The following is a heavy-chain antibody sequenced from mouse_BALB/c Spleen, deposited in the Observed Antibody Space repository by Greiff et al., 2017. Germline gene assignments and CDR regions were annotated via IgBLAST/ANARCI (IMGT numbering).Heavy chain of an antibody. CDR2: IDPANGNT. Sequence: VQLKQSGAELVKPGASVKLSCTASGFNIKDTYMHWVKQRPEQGLEWIGRIDPANGNTKYDPKFQGKATITADTSSNTAYLQLSSLTSEDTAVYDCARSPDGYYYAMDYWGQGTSVTVSS. V-gene: IGHV14-3*02. CDR1: GFNIKDTY. J-gene: IGHJ4*01. CDR3: ARSPDGYYYAMDY. D-gene: IGHD2-3*01.